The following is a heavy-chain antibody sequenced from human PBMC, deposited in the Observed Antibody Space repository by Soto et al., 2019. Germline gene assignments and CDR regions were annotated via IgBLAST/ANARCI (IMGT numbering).Heavy chain of an antibody. J-gene: IGHJ2*01. CDR2: IIPIFGTA. Sequence: QVQLVQSGAEVKNPGYSVKVSCKASGGTFSSYAISWVRQAPGQGLEWMGGIIPIFGTANYAQKFQGRATITADKSTSTANMELSRLRSEDTAVYYCARVLSRDYHLWYFDLWGRGTLVPVSS. V-gene: IGHV1-69*06. CDR1: GGTFSSYA. CDR3: ARVLSRDYHLWYFDL. D-gene: IGHD3-16*01.